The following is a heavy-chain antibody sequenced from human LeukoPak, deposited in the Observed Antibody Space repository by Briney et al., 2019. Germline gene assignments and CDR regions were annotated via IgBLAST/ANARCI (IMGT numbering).Heavy chain of an antibody. V-gene: IGHV3-21*01. Sequence: PGGSLRLSCAASGFTFTSYAMNWVRQAPGAGLEWVASISGAGTFIYYADSVKGRFTISRDNAKNSLYLQMNSLRAEDTAVYYCARAEMTTITYPDYWGRGTPVTVSS. J-gene: IGHJ4*02. D-gene: IGHD5-24*01. CDR2: ISGAGTFI. CDR1: GFTFTSYA. CDR3: ARAEMTTITYPDY.